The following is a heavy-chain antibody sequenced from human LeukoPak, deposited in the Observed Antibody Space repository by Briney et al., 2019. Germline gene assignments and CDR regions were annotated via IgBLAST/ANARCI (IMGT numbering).Heavy chain of an antibody. CDR3: TSSEY. CDR1: GFTFTGST. Sequence: GGSLRLSCAASGFTFTGSTMHWVRQASGKGLEWVGRIRSRHNDYATEYVASVRGRFTISRDDSKNTAFLQMNSLKTEDTAVYYCTSSEYWGQGTLVTVSS. J-gene: IGHJ4*02. CDR2: IRSRHNDYAT. V-gene: IGHV3-73*01.